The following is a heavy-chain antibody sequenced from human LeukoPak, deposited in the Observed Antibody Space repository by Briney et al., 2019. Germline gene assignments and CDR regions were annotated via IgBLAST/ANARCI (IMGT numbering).Heavy chain of an antibody. D-gene: IGHD6-13*01. CDR1: GDSISGFY. V-gene: IGHV4-59*01. CDR3: ARGGDSSSWYEVYYYYMDV. Sequence: SETLSLTCTVSGDSISGFYWSWIRQPPGKGLEWIGYIYYSGSTNYNPSLKSRVTISVDTSKNQFSLKLSSVTAADTAVYYCARGGDSSSWYEVYYYYMDVWGKGTTVTVSS. CDR2: IYYSGST. J-gene: IGHJ6*03.